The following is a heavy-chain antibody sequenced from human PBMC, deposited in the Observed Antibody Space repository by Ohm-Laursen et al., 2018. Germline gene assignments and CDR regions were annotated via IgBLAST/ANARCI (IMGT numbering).Heavy chain of an antibody. D-gene: IGHD3-16*01. V-gene: IGHV3-48*03. CDR2: ISSSGSTI. CDR1: GFTFSDHG. Sequence: SLRLSCAASGFTFSDHGMNWVRQAPGKGLEWVSYISSSGSTIHYADSVKGRFTISRDNAKNSLYLQMNSLRAEDTAVYHCARDPVRGLTDYWGQGTLVTVSS. J-gene: IGHJ4*02. CDR3: ARDPVRGLTDY.